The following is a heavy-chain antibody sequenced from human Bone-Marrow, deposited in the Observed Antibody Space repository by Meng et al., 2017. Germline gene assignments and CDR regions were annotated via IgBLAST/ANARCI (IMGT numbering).Heavy chain of an antibody. Sequence: SETLSLTCTVPGGSISSYYWSWIRQPPGKGLEWIGYIYYSGSTNYNPSLKSRVTISVDTSKNQFSLKLSSVTAADTAVYYCARDASGGDDAFDIWGQGTMVTVSS. D-gene: IGHD3-16*01. J-gene: IGHJ3*02. CDR1: GGSISSYY. CDR3: ARDASGGDDAFDI. V-gene: IGHV4-59*01. CDR2: IYYSGST.